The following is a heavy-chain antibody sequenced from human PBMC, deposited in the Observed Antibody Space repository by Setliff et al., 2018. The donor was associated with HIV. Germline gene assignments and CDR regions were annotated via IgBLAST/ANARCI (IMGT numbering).Heavy chain of an antibody. D-gene: IGHD2-15*01. CDR2: VHTSGTT. J-gene: IGHJ4*02. CDR1: GGSIGSGAYY. V-gene: IGHV4-61*09. Sequence: SETLSLTCTVSGGSIGSGAYYWTWLRQPAGKGPEWVGHVHTSGTTNYNPSLRGRVTISLDRSKNQFSLKVDSATATDTAVYFCARVSSSYYFLGAFDSWGQGTLVTVSS. CDR3: ARVSSSYYFLGAFDS.